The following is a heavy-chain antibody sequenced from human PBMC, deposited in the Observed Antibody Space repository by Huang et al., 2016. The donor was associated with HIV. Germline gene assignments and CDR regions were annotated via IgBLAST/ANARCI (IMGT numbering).Heavy chain of an antibody. Sequence: EVQLLESGGGLVQPGGSLRLSCAASGFTFSSYAMSGVRPAPGKGLEWVSAIRGSGGSKSCADSVKGRVTISRDNSKNTLYLQMNSLRAEDTAVYYCAKSGYCSGGSCYLEGFDPWGQGTLVTVSS. CDR3: AKSGYCSGGSCYLEGFDP. J-gene: IGHJ5*02. V-gene: IGHV3-23*01. D-gene: IGHD2-15*01. CDR2: IRGSGGSK. CDR1: GFTFSSYA.